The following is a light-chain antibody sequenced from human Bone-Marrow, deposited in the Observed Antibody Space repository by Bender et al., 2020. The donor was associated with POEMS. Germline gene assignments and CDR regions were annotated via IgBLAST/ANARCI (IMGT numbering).Light chain of an antibody. CDR2: DND. J-gene: IGLJ1*01. V-gene: IGLV3-21*02. Sequence: SYVLTQPPSVSVAPGQTARITCGGDNLGTKSVHWYRRRPGQAPALVVYDNDDRPSGVLERFSGSNSGNTATLTITRVEAGDEAVYWCQIWDATSYVFGSGTKVSVL. CDR3: QIWDATSYV. CDR1: NLGTKS.